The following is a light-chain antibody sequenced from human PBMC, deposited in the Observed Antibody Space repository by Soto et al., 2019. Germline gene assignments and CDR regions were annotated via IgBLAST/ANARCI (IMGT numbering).Light chain of an antibody. V-gene: IGKV3-11*01. Sequence: EMVLTQSPATLSLSPGESATLSCRASQNVVHNFASYQQKSGQPPRLLIHTASSRATGIPARFSGSGSRTDFTLTISSLEPEDIAVYYCQERSRWPRATFGGGTKVEIK. CDR3: QERSRWPRAT. CDR1: QNVVHN. CDR2: TAS. J-gene: IGKJ4*01.